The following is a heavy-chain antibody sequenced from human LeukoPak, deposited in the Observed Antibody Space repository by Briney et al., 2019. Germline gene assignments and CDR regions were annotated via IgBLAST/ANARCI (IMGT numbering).Heavy chain of an antibody. V-gene: IGHV3-49*04. CDR2: IRSKAYGGTI. Sequence: SGGSLRLSCTGSGFTFGDFVMSWVRQAPGKGLEWVGFIRSKAYGGTIEYAASVKGRFTISRDDSKTIACLQMNSLKTEDTAVYYCATDRRRDGYSSDYWGQGTLVTVSS. CDR1: GFTFGDFV. CDR3: ATDRRRDGYSSDY. J-gene: IGHJ4*02. D-gene: IGHD5-24*01.